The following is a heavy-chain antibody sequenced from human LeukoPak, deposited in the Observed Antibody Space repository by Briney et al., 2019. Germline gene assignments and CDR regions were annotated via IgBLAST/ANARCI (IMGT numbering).Heavy chain of an antibody. CDR1: GYTFTIYD. D-gene: IGHD2-2*01. V-gene: IGHV1-46*01. Sequence: ASVKVSCKASGYTFTIYDISWVRQAPGQGLEWMGIMNPSGGTTNYAQKFQGRVTMTRDTPTSTVYMDLSSLRSEDTAVYYCARGYCSGNSCYVFDYWGQGTLVTVSS. CDR2: MNPSGGTT. J-gene: IGHJ4*02. CDR3: ARGYCSGNSCYVFDY.